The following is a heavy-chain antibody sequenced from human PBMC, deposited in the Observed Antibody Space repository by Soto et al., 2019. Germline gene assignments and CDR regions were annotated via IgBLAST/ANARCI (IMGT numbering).Heavy chain of an antibody. CDR3: ARDLGSDQLPFDY. CDR1: GFTFSSYG. D-gene: IGHD2-2*01. CDR2: IWYDGKNK. V-gene: IGHV3-33*01. Sequence: QVQLVESGGGVVQPGRSLRLSCAASGFTFSSYGMHWVRQAPGKGLEWEALIWYDGKNKYHADSVTGRFTISRDNFKNTLYLQMNSLRVEDTAVYYCARDLGSDQLPFDYWGKGTLVTVSS. J-gene: IGHJ4*02.